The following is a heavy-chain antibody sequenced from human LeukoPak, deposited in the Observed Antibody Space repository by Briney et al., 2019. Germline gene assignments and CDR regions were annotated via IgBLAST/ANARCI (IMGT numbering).Heavy chain of an antibody. CDR3: AKDKAGPSGSYRPFYFDY. D-gene: IGHD3-10*01. CDR1: GFTFSSYG. J-gene: IGHJ4*02. CDR2: ISYDGSNK. Sequence: GGSLRLSCAASGFTFSSYGMHWVRQAPGKGLEWVAVISYDGSNKYYADSVKGRFTISRDNSKNTLYLQMNSLRAEDTAVYYCAKDKAGPSGSYRPFYFDYWGQGTLVTVSS. V-gene: IGHV3-30*18.